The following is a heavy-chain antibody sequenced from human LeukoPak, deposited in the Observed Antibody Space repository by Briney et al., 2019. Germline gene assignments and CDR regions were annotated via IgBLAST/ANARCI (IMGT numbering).Heavy chain of an antibody. V-gene: IGHV3-30*02. Sequence: GGSLRLSCAASGFTFSSYGMHWVRQAPGKGLEWVAFIRYDGSNKYYADSVKGRFTISRDNSKNTLYLQMNSLRAEDTAVYYCAKDRASSGWYFVEYFQHWGQGTLVTVSS. D-gene: IGHD6-19*01. J-gene: IGHJ1*01. CDR3: AKDRASSGWYFVEYFQH. CDR2: IRYDGSNK. CDR1: GFTFSSYG.